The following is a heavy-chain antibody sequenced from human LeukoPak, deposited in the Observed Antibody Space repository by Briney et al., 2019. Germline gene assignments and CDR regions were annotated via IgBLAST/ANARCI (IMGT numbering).Heavy chain of an antibody. Sequence: QTGGSLRLSCTASGFTFRTYWMSWVRQAPGKGLEWVANIHPDGNEKYHVDSVKGRFTISRDNAKNSLYLQMNSLRVEDTAVYYCARGDDFSGDYWGQGTLVTVSS. CDR2: IHPDGNEK. J-gene: IGHJ4*02. CDR1: GFTFRTYW. CDR3: ARGDDFSGDY. V-gene: IGHV3-7*04. D-gene: IGHD2-21*02.